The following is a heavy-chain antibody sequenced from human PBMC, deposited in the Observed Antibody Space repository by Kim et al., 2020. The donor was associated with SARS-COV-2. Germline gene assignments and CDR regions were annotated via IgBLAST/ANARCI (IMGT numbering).Heavy chain of an antibody. CDR3: AKGRKDIVVVVADTGPDYYGMDV. V-gene: IGHV3-33*06. Sequence: GGSLRLSCAASGFTFSSYGMHWVRQAPGKGLEWVAVIWYDGSNKYYADSVKGRFTISRDNSKNTLYLQMNSLRAEDTAVYYCAKGRKDIVVVVADTGPDYYGMDVWGQGTTVTVSS. CDR2: IWYDGSNK. CDR1: GFTFSSYG. J-gene: IGHJ6*02. D-gene: IGHD2-15*01.